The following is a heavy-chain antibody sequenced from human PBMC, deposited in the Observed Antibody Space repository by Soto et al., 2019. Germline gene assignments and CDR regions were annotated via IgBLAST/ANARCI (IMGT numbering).Heavy chain of an antibody. CDR2: ISYDGSNK. Sequence: GGSLRLSCAASGFTFSSYGMHWVRQAPGKGLEWVAVISYDGSNKYYADSVKGRFTISRDNSKNTLYLQMNSLRAEDTAVYYCAKDYWHILTGYYKGYYYYGMDVWGQGTTVTVSS. D-gene: IGHD3-9*01. J-gene: IGHJ6*02. V-gene: IGHV3-30*18. CDR1: GFTFSSYG. CDR3: AKDYWHILTGYYKGYYYYGMDV.